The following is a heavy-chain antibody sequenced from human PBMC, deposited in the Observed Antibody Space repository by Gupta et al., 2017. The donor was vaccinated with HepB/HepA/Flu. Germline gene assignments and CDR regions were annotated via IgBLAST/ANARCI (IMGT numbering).Heavy chain of an antibody. Sequence: EVQLVESGGGLVQPGGSLRLSCAASGFTVSSHWVNWVRQAPGKWLEWVANIKQDGSEKKYVDSVKGRFTISRDNAKDSLYLQMDSLRAEDTAVYYCARGSGSTTRALDIWGQGTMVTVSS. J-gene: IGHJ3*02. CDR3: ARGSGSTTRALDI. D-gene: IGHD2/OR15-2a*01. CDR2: IKQDGSEK. V-gene: IGHV3-7*01. CDR1: GFTVSSHW.